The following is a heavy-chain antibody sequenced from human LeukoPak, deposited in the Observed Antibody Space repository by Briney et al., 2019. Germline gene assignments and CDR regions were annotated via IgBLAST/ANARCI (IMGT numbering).Heavy chain of an antibody. CDR1: GFTFSSYW. D-gene: IGHD3-3*01. J-gene: IGHJ6*03. V-gene: IGHV3-7*01. CDR3: VWSGYYSLYYYYYMDV. CDR2: IKQDGSEK. Sequence: GGSLRLSCAASGFTFSSYWMSWVRQAPGKGLEWVANIKQDGSEKYYVDSVKGRFTISRDNAKNSLYLQMNSLRAEDTAVYYCVWSGYYSLYYYYYMDVWGKGTTVTVSS.